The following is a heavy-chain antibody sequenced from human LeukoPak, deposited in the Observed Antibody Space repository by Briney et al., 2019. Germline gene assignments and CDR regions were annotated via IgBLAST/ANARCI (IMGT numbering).Heavy chain of an antibody. CDR3: ARGGGELEDWPIDY. J-gene: IGHJ4*02. V-gene: IGHV1-69*13. CDR2: IIPIFGTA. CDR1: GGTFSSYA. Sequence: SVKVSCKASGGTFSSYAISWVRQAPGQGLEWMGGIIPIFGTANYAQKFQGRVTITADESTSTAYMELSSLRSEDTAVYYCARGGGELEDWPIDYWGRGTLVTVSS. D-gene: IGHD1-7*01.